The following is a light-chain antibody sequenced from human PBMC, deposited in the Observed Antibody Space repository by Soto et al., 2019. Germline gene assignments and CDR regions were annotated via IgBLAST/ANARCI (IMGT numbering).Light chain of an antibody. Sequence: EIVMTQSPATLSVSPGDRATLSCRASQSVSTNLAWYQKKPGQAPRLLISDASTRATGIPARFSGSGSGTEVTLTISSLQSEDFAVYYCQQYNKWPLTFGGGTKVEI. CDR1: QSVSTN. CDR2: DAS. V-gene: IGKV3-15*01. CDR3: QQYNKWPLT. J-gene: IGKJ4*01.